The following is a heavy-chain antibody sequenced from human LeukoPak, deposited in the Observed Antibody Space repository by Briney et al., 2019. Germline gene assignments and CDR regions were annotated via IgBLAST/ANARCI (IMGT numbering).Heavy chain of an antibody. V-gene: IGHV3-30*14. CDR3: ARGPTFGGVIVL. CDR2: ISYDGSNK. J-gene: IGHJ1*01. CDR1: GFTFSSYA. D-gene: IGHD3-16*02. Sequence: GGSLRLPCAASGFTFSSYAMHWVRQAPGKGLEWVAVISYDGSNKYYADSVKGRFTISRDNSKKTLYLQMNSLRAEDTAMYYCARGPTFGGVIVLWGQGTLVTVSS.